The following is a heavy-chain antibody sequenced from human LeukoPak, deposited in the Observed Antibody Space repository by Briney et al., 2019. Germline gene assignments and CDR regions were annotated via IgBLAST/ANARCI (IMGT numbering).Heavy chain of an antibody. Sequence: SETLSLTCTVSGGSISSGSYYWSWIRQPAGKGLEWIGRIYTSGSTNYNPSLKSRVNISVDTSKNQFSLKRSSVTAADTAVYYCARGIVVDSFDYWGQGTLVTVSS. CDR3: ARGIVVDSFDY. CDR2: IYTSGST. CDR1: GGSISSGSYY. V-gene: IGHV4-61*02. J-gene: IGHJ4*02. D-gene: IGHD3-22*01.